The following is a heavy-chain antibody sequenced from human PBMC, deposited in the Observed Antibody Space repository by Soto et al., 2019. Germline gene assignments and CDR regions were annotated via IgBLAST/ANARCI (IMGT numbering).Heavy chain of an antibody. V-gene: IGHV1-69*13. CDR3: ARGDSSSSSRYPDAYYYYYYGMDG. CDR2: IIPIFGTA. Sequence: SVKVSCKASGGTFSSYAMCWVRQAPGQGLEGMGGIIPIFGTANYAQKFQGRVTITADESTSTAHVALSSLSTEYTAVYYCARGDSSSSSRYPDAYYYYYYGMDGWGQGTTITVSS. J-gene: IGHJ6*02. CDR1: GGTFSSYA. D-gene: IGHD6-6*01.